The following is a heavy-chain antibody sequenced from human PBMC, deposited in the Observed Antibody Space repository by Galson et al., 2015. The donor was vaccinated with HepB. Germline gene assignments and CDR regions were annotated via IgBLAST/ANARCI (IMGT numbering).Heavy chain of an antibody. D-gene: IGHD6-25*01. Sequence: TLSLTCTVSGGSINSGGYYWSWIRQLPGKGLEWIGYIYYSGSTYYNPSLKSRITISIDTSKSQFSLKLRSVTAADTAVYYCAGRKYSTGIDYWGQGTLVSVSS. CDR3: AGRKYSTGIDY. V-gene: IGHV4-31*03. J-gene: IGHJ4*02. CDR2: IYYSGST. CDR1: GGSINSGGYY.